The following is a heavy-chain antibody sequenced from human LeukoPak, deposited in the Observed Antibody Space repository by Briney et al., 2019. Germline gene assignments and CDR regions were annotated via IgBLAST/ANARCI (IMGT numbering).Heavy chain of an antibody. V-gene: IGHV4-61*02. D-gene: IGHD3-10*01. CDR2: IYTSGST. Sequence: SETLSLTCTVSGGSITSGSYYWSWIRQPAGKGLEWTGRIYTSGSTNYNPSLKSRVTISVDTSKNQFSLRLTSVNAADTAVYYCARGAYGSGSAYNWFDPWGQGTLVTVSS. CDR3: ARGAYGSGSAYNWFDP. CDR1: GGSITSGSYY. J-gene: IGHJ5*02.